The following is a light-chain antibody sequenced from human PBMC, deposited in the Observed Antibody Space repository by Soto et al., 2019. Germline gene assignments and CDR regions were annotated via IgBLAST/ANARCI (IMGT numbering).Light chain of an antibody. CDR3: QQRSHWPKT. CDR2: DAS. J-gene: IGKJ1*01. V-gene: IGKV3-11*01. Sequence: EIVLTQSPATLSLPPGERATLSCRASQSVSRYLAWYQQKPGQAPRLLIYDASNRATGIPARFSGSGSGTDFTLTISSPEPEDFAVYYCQQRSHWPKTFGQGTKVEIK. CDR1: QSVSRY.